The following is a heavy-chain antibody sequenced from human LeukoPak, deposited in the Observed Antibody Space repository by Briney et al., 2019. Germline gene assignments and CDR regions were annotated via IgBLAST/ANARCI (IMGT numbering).Heavy chain of an antibody. D-gene: IGHD3-3*01. CDR1: RFTFSSYA. CDR3: ARGTNTYYDFWSGYSIDY. Sequence: GGSLRLSCAASRFTFSSYAMHGVRQAPGRGVEWGAVISYDGSNKYYADSVKGGFTISRDNSKNTLYLQMNSLRAEDTAVYYCARGTNTYYDFWSGYSIDYWGQGTLVTVSS. CDR2: ISYDGSNK. J-gene: IGHJ4*02. V-gene: IGHV3-30-3*01.